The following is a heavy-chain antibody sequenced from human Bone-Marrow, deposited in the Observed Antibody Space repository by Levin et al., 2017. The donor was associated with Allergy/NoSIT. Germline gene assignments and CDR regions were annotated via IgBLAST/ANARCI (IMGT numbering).Heavy chain of an antibody. J-gene: IGHJ4*02. Sequence: GESLKISCKASGYTFINYWIGWVRQMPGKGLEFVGLIYPGDSDTRYSPSFQGQVTISADRSTSTAYLQWTSLKASDTAIYYCARQPSYGSGVYWGQGALVTVSS. CDR3: ARQPSYGSGVY. V-gene: IGHV5-51*01. D-gene: IGHD3-10*01. CDR2: IYPGDSDT. CDR1: GYTFINYW.